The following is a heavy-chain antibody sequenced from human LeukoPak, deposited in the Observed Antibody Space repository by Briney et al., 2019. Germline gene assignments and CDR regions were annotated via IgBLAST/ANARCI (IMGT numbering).Heavy chain of an antibody. Sequence: SGGSLRLSCVGSGFMFSNYYMYWVRQAPGKGLVWVSRIKNAGIDTIYADSVKGRFTVSRDNAKNTVYLQMGSLRAEDTAVYYCARGGYGHNMDVWGEGTTVTVSS. D-gene: IGHD3-10*01. CDR2: IKNAGIDT. V-gene: IGHV3-74*01. CDR3: ARGGYGHNMDV. J-gene: IGHJ6*03. CDR1: GFMFSNYY.